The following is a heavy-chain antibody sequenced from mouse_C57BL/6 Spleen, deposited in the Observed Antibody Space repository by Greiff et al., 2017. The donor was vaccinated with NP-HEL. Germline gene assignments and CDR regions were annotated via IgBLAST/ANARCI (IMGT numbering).Heavy chain of an antibody. CDR3: ARSPPITTGGAMDY. D-gene: IGHD1-1*01. CDR1: GYTFTDYY. Sequence: VQLKESGPVLVKPGASVKMSCKASGYTFTDYYMNWVKQSHGKSLEWIGVINPYNGGTSYNQKFKGKATLTVDKSSSTAYMELNSLTSEDSAVYYCARSPPITTGGAMDYWGQGTSVTVSS. J-gene: IGHJ4*01. V-gene: IGHV1-19*01. CDR2: INPYNGGT.